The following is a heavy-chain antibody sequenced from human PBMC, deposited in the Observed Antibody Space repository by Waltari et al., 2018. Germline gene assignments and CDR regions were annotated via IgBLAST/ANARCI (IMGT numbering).Heavy chain of an antibody. Sequence: EVQLLESGGGLVQPGGSLRLSCAASGFTFSSYAMSWVRQAPGKGLEWVSAIRGSGGSTYYADSVKGRFTISRDNSKNTLYLQMNSLRAEDTAVYYCAKDLYYYDSTRGYWGQGTLVTVSS. CDR1: GFTFSSYA. CDR2: IRGSGGST. V-gene: IGHV3-23*01. CDR3: AKDLYYYDSTRGY. J-gene: IGHJ4*02. D-gene: IGHD3-22*01.